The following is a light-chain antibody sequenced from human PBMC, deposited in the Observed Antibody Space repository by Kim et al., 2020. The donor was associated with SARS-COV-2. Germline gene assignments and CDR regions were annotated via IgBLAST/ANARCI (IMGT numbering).Light chain of an antibody. J-gene: IGLJ3*02. Sequence: ELTQPPSASGTPGQRVTISCSGSSSNIGSNYVSWYQQLPGTAPKLLIYRNNQRPSGVPDRFSGSKSGTSASLAISGLRSEDEADYYCAAWDDSLSGRVFGGGTQLTVL. V-gene: IGLV1-47*01. CDR2: RNN. CDR3: AAWDDSLSGRV. CDR1: SSNIGSNY.